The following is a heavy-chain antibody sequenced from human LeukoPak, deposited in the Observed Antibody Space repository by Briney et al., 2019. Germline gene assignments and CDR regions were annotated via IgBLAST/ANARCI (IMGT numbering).Heavy chain of an antibody. CDR1: GYTFTSYY. J-gene: IGHJ6*02. V-gene: IGHV1-24*01. CDR2: FDPEDGET. CDR3: ATDSDGMDI. Sequence: GASATVSCKASGYTFTSYYMHWVRQAPGKGLEWMGGFDPEDGETIYAQKFQGRVTMTEDTSTDTAYMELSSLRSEDTAVYYCATDSDGMDIWGQGTTVTVSS.